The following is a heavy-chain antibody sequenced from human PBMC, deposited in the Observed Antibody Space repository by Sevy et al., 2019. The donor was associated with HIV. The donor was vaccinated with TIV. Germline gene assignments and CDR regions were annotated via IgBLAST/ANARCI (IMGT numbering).Heavy chain of an antibody. Sequence: GSLRLSCAASGFTFTEFVMSWVRQAPGKGLEWVSTINSGGGSTYYADSVKGRFTISRDNSQNTLNLQMNSLRAEDTAVYYCAKDVVGGYYDSSGYSDHWGQGTLVTVSS. J-gene: IGHJ4*02. CDR2: INSGGGST. CDR1: GFTFTEFV. CDR3: AKDVVGGYYDSSGYSDH. D-gene: IGHD3-22*01. V-gene: IGHV3-23*01.